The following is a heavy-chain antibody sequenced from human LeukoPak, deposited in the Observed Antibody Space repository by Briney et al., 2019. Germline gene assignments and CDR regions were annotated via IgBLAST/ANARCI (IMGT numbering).Heavy chain of an antibody. J-gene: IGHJ2*01. V-gene: IGHV4-30-4*01. Sequence: SETLSLTCTVSGGSISSGDYYWSWIRQPPGKGLEWIGYIYYSGSTYYNPSLKSRVTISVGTSKNQFSLKLSSVTAADTAVYYCALSAQQWLVRRELWYFDLWGRGTLVTVSS. CDR2: IYYSGST. D-gene: IGHD6-19*01. CDR1: GGSISSGDYY. CDR3: ALSAQQWLVRRELWYFDL.